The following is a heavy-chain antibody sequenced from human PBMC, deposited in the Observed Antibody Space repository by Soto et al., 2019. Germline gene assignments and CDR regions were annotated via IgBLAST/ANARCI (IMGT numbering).Heavy chain of an antibody. V-gene: IGHV1-18*01. Sequence: ASVKVSCKASGYTFTSYGISWVRQAPGQGLEWMGWISAYNGNTNYAQKLQGRVTMTTDTSTSTAYMELRSLRSDDTAVYYCARDGNILFFGVVPIPVNYYYYYYMDVWGKGTTVTVSS. CDR3: ARDGNILFFGVVPIPVNYYYYYYMDV. CDR2: ISAYNGNT. J-gene: IGHJ6*03. D-gene: IGHD3-3*01. CDR1: GYTFTSYG.